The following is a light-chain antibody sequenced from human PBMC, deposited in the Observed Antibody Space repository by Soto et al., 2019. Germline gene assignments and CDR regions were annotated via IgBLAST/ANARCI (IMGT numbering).Light chain of an antibody. CDR1: QSVGSN. CDR3: QHYTSLPLT. Sequence: EIVLTQSPGTLSLSPGERATLSCRASQSVGSNLAWYQQKPGQAPRLLIYGASSRATGIPDRFSGSGSGTDFTVSISRLEPEDFAVYYCQHYTSLPLTFGGGTKVEI. V-gene: IGKV3-20*01. CDR2: GAS. J-gene: IGKJ4*01.